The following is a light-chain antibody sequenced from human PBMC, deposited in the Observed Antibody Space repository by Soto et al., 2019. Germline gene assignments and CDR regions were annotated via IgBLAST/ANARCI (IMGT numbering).Light chain of an antibody. J-gene: IGKJ1*01. CDR2: AAS. Sequence: DIQMTQSPSSLSASVGDRVTITCRASQSISRYLNWYQQKPGKAPKLLIYAASSLQSGVPSRFSGSGSGTDFTLTISSLQPDAFETYYCHQCYSNYETLRQGTKGDIK. CDR1: QSISRY. V-gene: IGKV1-39*01. CDR3: HQCYSNYET.